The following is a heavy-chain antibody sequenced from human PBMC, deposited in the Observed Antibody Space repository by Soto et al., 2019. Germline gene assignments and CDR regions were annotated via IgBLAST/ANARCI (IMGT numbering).Heavy chain of an antibody. CDR1: GGSFSGYY. D-gene: IGHD1-26*01. CDR2: INHSGST. J-gene: IGHJ6*02. CDR3: ARGRERYLYYYYGMDV. V-gene: IGHV4-34*01. Sequence: SETLSLTCAVYGGSFSGYYWSWIRQPPGKGLEWIGEINHSGSTNYNPSLKSRVTISVDTSKNQFSLKLSSVTAADTAVYYCARGRERYLYYYYGMDVWGQGTTVTSP.